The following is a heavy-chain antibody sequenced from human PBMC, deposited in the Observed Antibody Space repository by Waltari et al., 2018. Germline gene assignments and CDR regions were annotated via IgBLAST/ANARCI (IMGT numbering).Heavy chain of an antibody. CDR1: GRSFTAYL. D-gene: IGHD1-26*01. J-gene: IGHJ6*02. V-gene: IGHV4-34*01. Sequence: QVQLQQWGAGLLKPSETLSLTCAVYGRSFTAYLWSWIRQSPGKGLEWVGEINHSGSTNYNPSLKSRVTISVDTSKNQFSLKLSSMTAADTAVYYCARGVGSPHYFYGMDVWGQGTTVTVSS. CDR2: INHSGST. CDR3: ARGVGSPHYFYGMDV.